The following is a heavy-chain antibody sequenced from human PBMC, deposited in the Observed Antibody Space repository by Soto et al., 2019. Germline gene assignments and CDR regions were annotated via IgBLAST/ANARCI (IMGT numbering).Heavy chain of an antibody. CDR3: ARGGYDFWSGGPSFDP. J-gene: IGHJ5*02. D-gene: IGHD3-3*01. Sequence: QVQLQESGPGLVMPSQTLSLTCTVSGGSISSGGYYWSWIRQHPGKGLEWIGYIYYSGSTYYNPSLKSRVTISVDTSKNQFSLKLSSVTAADTAVYYCARGGYDFWSGGPSFDPWGQGTLVTVSS. CDR1: GGSISSGGYY. CDR2: IYYSGST. V-gene: IGHV4-31*03.